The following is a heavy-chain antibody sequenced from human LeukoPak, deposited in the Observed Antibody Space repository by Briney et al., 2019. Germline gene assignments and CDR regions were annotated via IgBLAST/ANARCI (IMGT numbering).Heavy chain of an antibody. CDR3: ATETAVAGTFDY. CDR1: GYTLTELS. CDR2: FDPEDGET. D-gene: IGHD6-19*01. V-gene: IGHV1-24*01. Sequence: ASVKVSCKVSGYTLTELSMHWVRQAPGKGLEWMGGFDPEDGETTYAQKFQGRVTMTEDTSTDTAYMELSSLRSEDTAVYYCATETAVAGTFDYWGQGTLVTVSS. J-gene: IGHJ4*02.